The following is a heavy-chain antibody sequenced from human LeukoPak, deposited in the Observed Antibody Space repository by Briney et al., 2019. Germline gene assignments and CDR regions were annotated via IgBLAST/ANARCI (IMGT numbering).Heavy chain of an antibody. Sequence: KSSETLSLTCTVSGGSISLYYWSWIRQPPGKGLEWIGYFYDTRSPKYNPSLERHVTISVDMSRNQFSLNLTSVTAADTAVYYCARGRGSLTYWGQGTLATVSS. J-gene: IGHJ4*02. CDR1: GGSISLYY. CDR2: FYDTRSP. D-gene: IGHD3-10*01. V-gene: IGHV4-59*01. CDR3: ARGRGSLTY.